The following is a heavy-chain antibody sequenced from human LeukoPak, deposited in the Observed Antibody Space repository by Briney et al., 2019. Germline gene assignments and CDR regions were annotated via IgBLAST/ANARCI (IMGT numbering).Heavy chain of an antibody. J-gene: IGHJ5*01. D-gene: IGHD6-19*01. Sequence: SQTLSLTCAISGDSVSSKNGAWNWIRQSPSRGLEWLGRTYYRSKWYDEYADSVKGRVTISPHTSKNQFSLHVYSVTTEDTAVYYCARDLGTSGWYTFDFWGQGTLVTVSS. CDR1: GDSVSSKNGA. CDR3: ARDLGTSGWYTFDF. V-gene: IGHV6-1*01. CDR2: TYYRSKWYD.